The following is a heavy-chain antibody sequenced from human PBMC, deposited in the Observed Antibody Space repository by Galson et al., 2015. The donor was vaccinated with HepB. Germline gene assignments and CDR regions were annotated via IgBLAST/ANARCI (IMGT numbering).Heavy chain of an antibody. CDR3: ACGYSVDY. Sequence: SLRLSCAASGFTFSSYAMHWVRQAPGKGLEWVAVISYDGSNKYYADSVKGRFTISRDNSKNTLYLQMNSLRAEDTAVYYCACGYSVDYWGQGTLVTVSS. D-gene: IGHD5/OR15-5a*01. CDR1: GFTFSSYA. V-gene: IGHV3-30-3*01. CDR2: ISYDGSNK. J-gene: IGHJ4*02.